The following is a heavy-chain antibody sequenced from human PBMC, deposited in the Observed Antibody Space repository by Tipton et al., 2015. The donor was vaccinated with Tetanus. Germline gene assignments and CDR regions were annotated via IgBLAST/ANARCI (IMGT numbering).Heavy chain of an antibody. CDR3: AREVPAAGHFDS. Sequence: GLVKPSGTLSLTCTVSGGSVSGGDYHWSWIRQPPGKGLEWIGYVYYNGNTHYNPALKSRVTISVDTSKNQFSLKLSSVTAADTAIYYCAREVPAAGHFDSWGQGTLVTVSS. CDR2: VYYNGNT. V-gene: IGHV4-61*08. CDR1: GGSVSGGDYH. J-gene: IGHJ4*02. D-gene: IGHD2-2*01.